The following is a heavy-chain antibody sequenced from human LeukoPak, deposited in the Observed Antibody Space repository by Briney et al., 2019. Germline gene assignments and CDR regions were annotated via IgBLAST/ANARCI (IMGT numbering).Heavy chain of an antibody. D-gene: IGHD6-19*01. Sequence: ASVKVSCKASGYTFTGYYMHWVRQAPGQGLEWMGWINPNSGGTNYAQEFQGRVTMTRDTSISTAYMELSRLRSDDTAVYYCARVRRIAVAGTVPPTSFWFDPWGQGTLVTVSS. J-gene: IGHJ5*02. V-gene: IGHV1-2*02. CDR3: ARVRRIAVAGTVPPTSFWFDP. CDR1: GYTFTGYY. CDR2: INPNSGGT.